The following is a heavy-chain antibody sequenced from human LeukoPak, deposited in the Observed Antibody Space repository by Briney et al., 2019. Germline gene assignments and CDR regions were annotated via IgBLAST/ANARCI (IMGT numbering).Heavy chain of an antibody. CDR3: ARVTDSSGYRLDY. V-gene: IGHV4-31*03. CDR1: GGSISSGGYY. J-gene: IGHJ4*02. CDR2: IYYSGSA. Sequence: SQTLSLTCTVSGGSISSGGYYWSWIRQHPGKGLEWIGYIYYSGSAYYNPSLKSRVTISVDTSKNQFSLKLSSVTAADTAVYYRARVTDSSGYRLDYWGQGTLVTVSS. D-gene: IGHD3-22*01.